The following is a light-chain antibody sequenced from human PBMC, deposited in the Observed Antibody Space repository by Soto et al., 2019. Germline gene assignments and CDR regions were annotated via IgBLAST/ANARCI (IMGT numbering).Light chain of an antibody. Sequence: ETVLTQSPGTLSLWPVGRSRRGCRASQSVSSSYLAWYQQKPGQAPRLLIYGASHRATGIPDRFSGSGSGTDFTLTISRLEPEDFAVYYCQQYGSTPRTFGQGTKVDIK. J-gene: IGKJ1*01. V-gene: IGKV3-20*01. CDR1: QSVSSSY. CDR2: GAS. CDR3: QQYGSTPRT.